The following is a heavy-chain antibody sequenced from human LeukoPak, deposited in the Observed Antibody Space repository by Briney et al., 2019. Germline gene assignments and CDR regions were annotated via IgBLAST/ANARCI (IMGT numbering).Heavy chain of an antibody. J-gene: IGHJ6*02. Sequence: GGSPRLSCAASGLTLNRYAMTWVRQAPGKGLEWVSTISSSAGTTYYANSVKGRFTISRDDSKNTLYLQMDSLRAEDTAVYYCAKSWGRFGELFPLYYGLDVWGRGTTVTVSS. CDR2: ISSSAGTT. CDR3: AKSWGRFGELFPLYYGLDV. D-gene: IGHD3-10*01. V-gene: IGHV3-23*01. CDR1: GLTLNRYA.